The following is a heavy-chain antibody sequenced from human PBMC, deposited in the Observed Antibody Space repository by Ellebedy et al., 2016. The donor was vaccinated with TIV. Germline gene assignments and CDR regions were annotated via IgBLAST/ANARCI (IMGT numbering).Heavy chain of an antibody. J-gene: IGHJ5*02. CDR2: IYDSGST. D-gene: IGHD2-15*01. V-gene: IGHV4-31*02. CDR1: GDSISSGGYY. Sequence: SETLSLTCTVSGDSISSGGYYWSWIRQHPGKGLEWIGYIYDSGSTYYNPSLKSRLTMSVDTSKSQFSLKLSSVTAADTAVYYCAGEEQEYCIGGSCYRWFDPWGRGTLVTVSS. CDR3: AGEEQEYCIGGSCYRWFDP.